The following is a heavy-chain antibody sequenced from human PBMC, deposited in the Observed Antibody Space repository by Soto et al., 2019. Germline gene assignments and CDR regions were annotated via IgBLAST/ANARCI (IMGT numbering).Heavy chain of an antibody. CDR1: GFSLSTSGVG. CDR2: IYWNDDK. CDR3: AQLIYSGYARSFDY. Sequence: QITLKESGPTLVKPTQTLTLTCTFSGFSLSTSGVGVGWIRQPPGKALEWLALIYWNDDKRYSPSLKSRLTITKDTSKNQVVLTMTNMDPVDTATYYCAQLIYSGYARSFDYWGQGTLVTVSS. J-gene: IGHJ4*02. V-gene: IGHV2-5*01. D-gene: IGHD5-12*01.